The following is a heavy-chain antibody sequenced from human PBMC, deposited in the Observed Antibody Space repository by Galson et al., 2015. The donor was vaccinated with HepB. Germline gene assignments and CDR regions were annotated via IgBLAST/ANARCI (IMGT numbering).Heavy chain of an antibody. V-gene: IGHV1-69*13. D-gene: IGHD2-15*01. J-gene: IGHJ5*02. CDR3: ARVGYCSGGSCYSGGDWFDP. Sequence: SVKVSCKASGGTFSSYAISWVRQAPGQGLEWMGGIIPIFGTANYAQKFQGRVTITADESTSTAYMELSSLRSEGTAVYYCARVGYCSGGSCYSGGDWFDPWGQGTLVTVSS. CDR1: GGTFSSYA. CDR2: IIPIFGTA.